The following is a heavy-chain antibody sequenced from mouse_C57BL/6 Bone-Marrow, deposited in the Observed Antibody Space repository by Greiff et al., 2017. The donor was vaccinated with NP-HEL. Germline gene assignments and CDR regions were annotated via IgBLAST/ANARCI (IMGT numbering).Heavy chain of an antibody. CDR2: ISSGGSYT. CDR3: ARQKRLAY. J-gene: IGHJ3*01. V-gene: IGHV5-6*01. CDR1: GFTFSSYG. Sequence: EVHLVESGGDLVKPGGSLKLSCAASGFTFSSYGMSWVRQTPDKRLEWVATISSGGSYTYYPDSVKGRFTISRDNAKNTLYLQMSSLKSEDTAMYYCARQKRLAYWGQGTLVTVSA.